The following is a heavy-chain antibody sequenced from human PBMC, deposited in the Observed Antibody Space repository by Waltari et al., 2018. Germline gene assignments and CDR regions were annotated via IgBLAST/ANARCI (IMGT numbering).Heavy chain of an antibody. D-gene: IGHD1-26*01. Sequence: QVQLQESGPGLVKPSETLSLTCTVSGGSISSYYWSWIRQPPGKGLEWIGYIYYSGSTNYNPSLKSRVTISVDTSKNQFSLKLSSVTAADTAVYYCAREGGATQNDAFDIWGQGTMVTVSS. CDR1: GGSISSYY. J-gene: IGHJ3*02. CDR2: IYYSGST. CDR3: AREGGATQNDAFDI. V-gene: IGHV4-59*01.